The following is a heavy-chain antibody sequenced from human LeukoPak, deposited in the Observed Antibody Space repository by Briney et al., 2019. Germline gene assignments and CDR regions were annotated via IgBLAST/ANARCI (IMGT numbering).Heavy chain of an antibody. CDR2: IYYSGST. D-gene: IGHD6-19*01. Sequence: SETLSLTCTVSGGSISSGDYYWSWIRQPPGKGLEWIGYIYYSGSTYYNPSLKSRVTISVDTSKNQFSLKLSSVTAADTAVYYCAREVGYSSGWSDAFDIWGQGTMVTVSS. J-gene: IGHJ3*02. CDR3: AREVGYSSGWSDAFDI. V-gene: IGHV4-30-4*02. CDR1: GGSISSGDYY.